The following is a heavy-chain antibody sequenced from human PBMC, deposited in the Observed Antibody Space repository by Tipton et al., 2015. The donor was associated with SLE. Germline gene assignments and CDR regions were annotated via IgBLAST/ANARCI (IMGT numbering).Heavy chain of an antibody. D-gene: IGHD4-17*01. V-gene: IGHV3-30*04. CDR1: GFTFSSYA. Sequence: SLRLSCAASGFTFSSYAMHWVRQAPGKGLEWVAVISYDGSNKYYADSVKGRFTISRDNSKNTLYLQINSLRAEDTAVYYCAALGESSYYYGMDVWGQGTTVTVSS. CDR2: ISYDGSNK. J-gene: IGHJ6*02. CDR3: AALGESSYYYGMDV.